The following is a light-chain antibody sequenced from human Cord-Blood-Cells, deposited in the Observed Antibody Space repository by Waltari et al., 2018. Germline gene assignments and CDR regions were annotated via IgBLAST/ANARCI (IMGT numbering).Light chain of an antibody. J-gene: IGLJ2*01. V-gene: IGLV2-14*01. CDR1: SSDVGGYNY. Sequence: QSALTHPASVSGSPGQSITISSTGTSSDVGGYNYVPWYQQHPGKAPKLMIYEVSDRPSGVSNRFSGSKSGNTASLTISGLQAEDEADYYCSSYTSSSTLVVFGGGTKLTVL. CDR3: SSYTSSSTLVV. CDR2: EVS.